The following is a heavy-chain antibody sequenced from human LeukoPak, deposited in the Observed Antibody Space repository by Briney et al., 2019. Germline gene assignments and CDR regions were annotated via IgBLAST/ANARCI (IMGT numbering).Heavy chain of an antibody. Sequence: QAGGFLRLSCAASGFTFSSYAMSWVRQAPGKGLEWVSAISGSGGSTYYADSVKGRFTISRDNSKNTLYLQMNSLRAEDTAVYYCAKSISLYSSSSFDYWGQGTLVTVSS. D-gene: IGHD6-6*01. J-gene: IGHJ4*02. CDR1: GFTFSSYA. CDR3: AKSISLYSSSSFDY. V-gene: IGHV3-23*01. CDR2: ISGSGGST.